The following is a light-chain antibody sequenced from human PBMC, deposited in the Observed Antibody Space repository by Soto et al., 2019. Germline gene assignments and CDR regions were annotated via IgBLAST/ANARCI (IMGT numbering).Light chain of an antibody. CDR2: GVS. Sequence: QSVLTQPASVSGSPGQSITISCTGTISDFVVYNYVSWYQQHPGKAPKLMIYGVSNRPSGVSNRFSGSKSGNTASLTISGLQADDEADYYCSSHTISSAIQVFGTGTKLTVL. V-gene: IGLV2-14*01. J-gene: IGLJ1*01. CDR1: ISDFVVYNY. CDR3: SSHTISSAIQV.